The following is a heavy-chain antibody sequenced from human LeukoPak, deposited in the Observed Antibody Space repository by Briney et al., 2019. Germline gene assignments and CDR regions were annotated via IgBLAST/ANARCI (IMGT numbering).Heavy chain of an antibody. CDR2: IKTKTDGETT. D-gene: IGHD3-9*01. J-gene: IGHJ3*02. CDR3: TTVPHYDILTGYYGGAFDI. V-gene: IGHV3-15*01. Sequence: GGSLRLSCAASGFTFVSYNMNWVRQAPGKGLEWLGRIKTKTDGETTDYAAPVKGKFTISRDDSKNTLYLQINSLKIEDTAVYYCTTVPHYDILTGYYGGAFDIWGQGTMVTVSS. CDR1: GFTFVSYN.